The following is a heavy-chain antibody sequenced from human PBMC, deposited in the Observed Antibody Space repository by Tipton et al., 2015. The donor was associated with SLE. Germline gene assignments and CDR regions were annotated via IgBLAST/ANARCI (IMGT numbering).Heavy chain of an antibody. Sequence: SLRLSCAASGFTFGTYWMSWVRQAPGKGLEWVANMDQDGNEINYVDSVKGRFTISRDNARNSLYLQMNSLRVDDTAVYYCARDRGWSTFDSWGQGAPVTVSS. CDR3: ARDRGWSTFDS. D-gene: IGHD6-19*01. J-gene: IGHJ4*02. CDR1: GFTFGTYW. V-gene: IGHV3-7*05. CDR2: MDQDGNEI.